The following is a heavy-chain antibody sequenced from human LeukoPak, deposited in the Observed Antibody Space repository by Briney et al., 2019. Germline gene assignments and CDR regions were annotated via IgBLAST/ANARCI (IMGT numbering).Heavy chain of an antibody. V-gene: IGHV4-59*01. J-gene: IGHJ6*02. Sequence: SETLSLTCTVSGGSISSYYWSWIRQPPGKGLEWIGYIYYSGSTNYNPSLKSRATISVDTSKNQYSLKLSSVTAADTAVYYCARGRRYYDILTGRYYYYGMDVWGQGTTVTVSS. CDR3: ARGRRYYDILTGRYYYYGMDV. CDR1: GGSISSYY. D-gene: IGHD3-9*01. CDR2: IYYSGST.